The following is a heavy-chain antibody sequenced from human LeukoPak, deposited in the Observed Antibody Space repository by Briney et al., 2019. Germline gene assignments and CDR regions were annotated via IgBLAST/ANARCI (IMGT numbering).Heavy chain of an antibody. CDR1: GGSISSYY. V-gene: IGHV4-59*08. CDR3: VRHIGYYYGSGSYYSHYYGMDV. D-gene: IGHD3-10*01. CDR2: IYYSGST. J-gene: IGHJ6*02. Sequence: SETLSLTCTVSGGSISSYYWSWIRQPPGKGLEWIGYIYYSGSTNYNPSLKSRVTISVDTSENQFSLKLSSVTAADTAVYYCVRHIGYYYGSGSYYSHYYGMDVWGQGTTVTVSS.